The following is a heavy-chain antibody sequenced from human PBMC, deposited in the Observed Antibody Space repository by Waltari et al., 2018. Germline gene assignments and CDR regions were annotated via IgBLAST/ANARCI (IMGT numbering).Heavy chain of an antibody. CDR3: ARVEQQLVGYFDL. J-gene: IGHJ2*01. V-gene: IGHV1-69*14. CDR1: GGTVSSSA. D-gene: IGHD6-13*01. Sequence: QVQLVQSGAEVKKPGSSVKVSCKASGGTVSSSAISWVRQAPGQGLEWMGVIIPIFGTANYAQKFQGRVTITADKSTSTAYMELSSLRSEDTAVYYCARVEQQLVGYFDLWGRGTLVTVSS. CDR2: IIPIFGTA.